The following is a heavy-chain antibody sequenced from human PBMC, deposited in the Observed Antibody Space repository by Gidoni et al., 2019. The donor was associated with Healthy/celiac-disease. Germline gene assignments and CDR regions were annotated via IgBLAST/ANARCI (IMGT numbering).Heavy chain of an antibody. CDR1: GFTFSDYY. D-gene: IGHD3-10*01. CDR3: ARDYYGSGSYYYYYYYGMDV. Sequence: QVQLVESGGGLVKPGGSLRLSCAASGFTFSDYYMSWIRQAPGKGLEWVSYISSSGSTIYYADSVKGRFTISRDNAKNSLYLQMNSLRAEDTAVYYCARDYYGSGSYYYYYYYGMDVWGQGTTVTVSS. V-gene: IGHV3-11*01. J-gene: IGHJ6*02. CDR2: ISSSGSTI.